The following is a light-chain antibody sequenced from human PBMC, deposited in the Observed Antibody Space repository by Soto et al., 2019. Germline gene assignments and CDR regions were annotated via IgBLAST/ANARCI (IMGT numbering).Light chain of an antibody. CDR3: QQYYSYPRT. J-gene: IGKJ1*01. CDR2: AAS. CDR1: QGISSY. Sequence: AIRVTQSPSSLSASTGDRVTITCRASQGISSYLAWYQQKPGKAPKLLIYAASTLQSGVPSRFSGSGSGTDFTLTISCLQSEDFATYYCQQYYSYPRTFAQGTKVAIK. V-gene: IGKV1-8*01.